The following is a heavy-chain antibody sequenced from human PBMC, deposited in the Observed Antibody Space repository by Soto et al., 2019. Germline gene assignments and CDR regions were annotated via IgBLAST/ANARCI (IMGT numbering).Heavy chain of an antibody. V-gene: IGHV3-11*06. CDR2: ISSSSSYT. CDR1: GFTFSDYY. Sequence: GGSLRLSCAASGFTFSDYYMSWIRQAPGKGLEWVSYISSSSSYTNYADSVKGRFTISRDNAKNSLYLQMNSLRAEDTAVYYCARGHGSGWPHYYYYGMDVWGQGTTVTVSS. J-gene: IGHJ6*02. CDR3: ARGHGSGWPHYYYYGMDV. D-gene: IGHD6-19*01.